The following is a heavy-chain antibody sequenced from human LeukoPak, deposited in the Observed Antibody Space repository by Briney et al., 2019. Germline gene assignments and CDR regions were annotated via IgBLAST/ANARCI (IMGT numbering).Heavy chain of an antibody. CDR1: GFTFSSYA. Sequence: GGSLRLSCAASGFTFSSYAMSWVRQAPRKGLEWVSVITGSGDRTYCADSVKGRFTISRDDSKNTLFLQMNSLRTEDTAIYYCAKAPRDGYNKYYFDYWGQGTLVTVSS. CDR3: AKAPRDGYNKYYFDY. D-gene: IGHD5-24*01. J-gene: IGHJ4*02. V-gene: IGHV3-23*01. CDR2: ITGSGDRT.